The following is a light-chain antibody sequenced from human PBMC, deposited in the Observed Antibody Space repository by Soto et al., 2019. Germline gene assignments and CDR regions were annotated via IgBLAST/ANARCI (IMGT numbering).Light chain of an antibody. J-gene: IGKJ4*01. Sequence: EIVMTQSPATLSVSPGERATLSCRASQSVSSNLAWYQQKPGQAPRLLIYGASTRATGIPARFSGSGSGTEFTLTISCLQSEVFAVYYGQQYNNWPLTFGGGTRVEIK. CDR2: GAS. V-gene: IGKV3-15*01. CDR3: QQYNNWPLT. CDR1: QSVSSN.